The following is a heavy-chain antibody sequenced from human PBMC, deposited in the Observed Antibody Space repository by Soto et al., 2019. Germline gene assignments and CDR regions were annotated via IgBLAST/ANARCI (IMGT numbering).Heavy chain of an antibody. CDR2: IYYSGST. D-gene: IGHD2-15*01. CDR1: GGSISSYY. J-gene: IGHJ5*02. CDR3: ARAALGYSSGGSCLNWFDP. V-gene: IGHV4-59*01. Sequence: QVQLQESGPGLVKPSETLSLTCTVSGGSISSYYWSWIRQPPGKGLEWIGYIYYSGSTNYNPSLKSRVTISVDTSKNQFSLKLSSVTAADPAVYYCARAALGYSSGGSCLNWFDPWGQGTLVTVSS.